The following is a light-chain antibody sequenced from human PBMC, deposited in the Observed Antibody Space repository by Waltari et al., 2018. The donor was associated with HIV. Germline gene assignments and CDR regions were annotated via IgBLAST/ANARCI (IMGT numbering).Light chain of an antibody. Sequence: SYELTQPPSVSVSPGQTASITCSGDKLGDKYACWYQQKPGQSPVLVIYQDNKRSSGIPERFSGSNSGNTATLTISGTQAVDEADYYCQAWDSSTAFYVFGTGTKVTVL. CDR1: KLGDKY. CDR3: QAWDSSTAFYV. V-gene: IGLV3-1*01. CDR2: QDN. J-gene: IGLJ1*01.